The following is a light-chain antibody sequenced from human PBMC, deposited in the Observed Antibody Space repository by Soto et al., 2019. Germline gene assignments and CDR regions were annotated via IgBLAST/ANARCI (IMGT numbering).Light chain of an antibody. J-gene: IGLJ3*02. V-gene: IGLV2-8*01. Sequence: QSALTQPASVSESPGQSITISCTGTSTDVGAYNYVSWYQQHPGKAPKLMIYDVSKRPSGVPYRFSGSKSGNAASLTVSGLQGEDEADYYCSSYAGSSWVFGGGTKLTVL. CDR3: SSYAGSSWV. CDR2: DVS. CDR1: STDVGAYNY.